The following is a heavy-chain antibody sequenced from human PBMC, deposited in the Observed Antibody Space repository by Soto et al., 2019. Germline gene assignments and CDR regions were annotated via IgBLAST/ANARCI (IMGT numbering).Heavy chain of an antibody. Sequence: EVQLVKSGGGLVQPGGSLRLSCAASGFTFSSYWMSWVRQAPGKGLEWVANIKEDGSEKYYVDSVKGRFTIARDNAKNSLDLQMNSLIAEDTAVYYCARATGADKEDYWGQGTLVTVSS. CDR3: ARATGADKEDY. CDR2: IKEDGSEK. D-gene: IGHD3-10*01. V-gene: IGHV3-7*04. CDR1: GFTFSSYW. J-gene: IGHJ4*02.